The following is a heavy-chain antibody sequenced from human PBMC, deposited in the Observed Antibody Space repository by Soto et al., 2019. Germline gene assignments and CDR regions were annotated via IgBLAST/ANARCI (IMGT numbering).Heavy chain of an antibody. V-gene: IGHV6-1*01. CDR1: GDIVSSDRVA. CDR2: TYYGSRWYD. J-gene: IGHJ4*02. D-gene: IGHD6-19*01. CDR3: AIGGFYMAVANFDC. Sequence: QVQLQQSGPGLVKPSQTLSLTCAISGDIVSSDRVAWYWIRHAPSVGLEWLGRTYYGSRWYDDYAASVKNRITISPDTAKNHFSLQLTSVTPGDTAVYYCAIGGFYMAVANFDCWGQGTLVTISS.